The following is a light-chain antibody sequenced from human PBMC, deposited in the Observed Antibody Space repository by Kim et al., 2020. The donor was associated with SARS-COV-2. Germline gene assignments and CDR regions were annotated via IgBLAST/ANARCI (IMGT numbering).Light chain of an antibody. CDR3: QQYTGSPIT. Sequence: SPGERATRPCRASQSVRNGYLAWYQQKPGQAPRLLIYDASSRATGIPDRFSGSGSGTDFTLTISRLEPEDFAVYYCQQYTGSPITFGQGTRLEIK. J-gene: IGKJ5*01. CDR2: DAS. V-gene: IGKV3-20*01. CDR1: QSVRNGY.